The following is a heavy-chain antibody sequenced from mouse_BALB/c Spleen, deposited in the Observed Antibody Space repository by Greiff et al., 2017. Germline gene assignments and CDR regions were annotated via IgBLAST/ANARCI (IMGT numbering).Heavy chain of an antibody. Sequence: VQLKQSGGDLVKPGGSLKLSCAASGFTFSSYGMSWVRQTPDKRLEWVATISSGGSYTYYPDSVKGRFTISRDNAKNTLYLQMSSLKSEDTAMYYCAIDGSWFAYWGQGTLVTVSA. V-gene: IGHV5-6*01. CDR2: ISSGGSYT. CDR3: AIDGSWFAY. J-gene: IGHJ3*01. D-gene: IGHD2-3*01. CDR1: GFTFSSYG.